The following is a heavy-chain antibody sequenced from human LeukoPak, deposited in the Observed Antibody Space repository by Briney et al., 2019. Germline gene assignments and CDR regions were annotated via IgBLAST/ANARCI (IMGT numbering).Heavy chain of an antibody. CDR2: INTDGSFT. CDR1: GFTFSSYW. CDR3: ARAVNSASKSDY. J-gene: IGHJ4*02. Sequence: QPGGSLRLSCAASGFTFSSYWMHWLRQAPEKGLVWVSRINTDGSFTNYADSMKGRFTISRDNAKNTLYLQMNSLRAEDTAVYCARAVNSASKSDYWGQGTLVTVSS. D-gene: IGHD2-2*01. V-gene: IGHV3-74*01.